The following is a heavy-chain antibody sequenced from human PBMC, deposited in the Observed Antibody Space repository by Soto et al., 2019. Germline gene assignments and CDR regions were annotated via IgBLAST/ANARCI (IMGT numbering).Heavy chain of an antibody. V-gene: IGHV3-23*01. Sequence: EVRMLESGGGLVQPGGSLRLSCAASGFTFSNYAMSWVRQAPGKGLEWVSVISGSGDSTYYAASVKGRFTISRDNSTNTLYLQMNSLRAEDTAVYYCATRHYCLHFDYLGQGTLVTVSS. J-gene: IGHJ4*02. CDR2: ISGSGDST. CDR3: ATRHYCLHFDY. CDR1: GFTFSNYA. D-gene: IGHD1-26*01.